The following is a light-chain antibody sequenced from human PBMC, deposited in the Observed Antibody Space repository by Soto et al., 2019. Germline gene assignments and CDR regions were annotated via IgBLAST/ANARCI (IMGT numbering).Light chain of an antibody. CDR3: SSYRGSSTRV. J-gene: IGLJ3*02. Sequence: QSALTQPASVSGSPGQSITLSCTGTSSDVGGYNYVSGYQQHPGKAPKPTIYEVSNRPSGVSKRFSGSKSGNPASLAISGLQAEDEAAYSCSSYRGSSTRVFGGGTKLTVL. CDR2: EVS. CDR1: SSDVGGYNY. V-gene: IGLV2-14*01.